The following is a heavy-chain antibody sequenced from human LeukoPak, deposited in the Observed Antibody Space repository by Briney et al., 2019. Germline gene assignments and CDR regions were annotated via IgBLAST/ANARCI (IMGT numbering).Heavy chain of an antibody. V-gene: IGHV3-23*01. D-gene: IGHD3-22*01. CDR3: AKDPGYYYDSSGYFDY. J-gene: IGHJ4*02. CDR2: ISGSGGST. Sequence: GGSLRLSCAASGFTFSSYAMSWVRQAPGKGLEWVSAISGSGGSTYYADSVKGRFTISRDNSKNALYLQMNSLRAEDTAVYYCAKDPGYYYDSSGYFDYWGQGTLVTVSS. CDR1: GFTFSSYA.